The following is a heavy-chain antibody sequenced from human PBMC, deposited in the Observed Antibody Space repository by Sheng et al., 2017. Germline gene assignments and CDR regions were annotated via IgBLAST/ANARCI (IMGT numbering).Heavy chain of an antibody. D-gene: IGHD6-6*01. V-gene: IGHV3-7*05. Sequence: EVQLVESGGGLVQPGGSLRLSCAVSGFTFTRHWMNWVRQAPGKGLEWVANIKEDGSEKAYVDSVRGRFTISRDNAQNSLYLQMNSLRSEDTAVYYCARGYPYSDSSFWGQGTLVTVSP. J-gene: IGHJ4*02. CDR3: ARGYPYSDSSF. CDR2: IKEDGSEK. CDR1: GFTFTRHW.